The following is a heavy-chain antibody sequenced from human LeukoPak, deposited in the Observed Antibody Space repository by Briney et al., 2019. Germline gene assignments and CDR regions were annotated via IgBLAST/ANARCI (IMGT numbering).Heavy chain of an antibody. CDR1: GGTFSSYA. CDR2: VIPIFGTA. CDR3: ARARYCGGDCYTFDY. D-gene: IGHD2-21*02. Sequence: SAVNVSCKTSGGTFSSYAISWVRPAPGQGLEWEGGVIPIFGTANYAQKFQGRVTITTDESTSTAYMELSSLRSEDTAVYYCARARYCGGDCYTFDYWGQGTLVTVSS. J-gene: IGHJ4*02. V-gene: IGHV1-69*05.